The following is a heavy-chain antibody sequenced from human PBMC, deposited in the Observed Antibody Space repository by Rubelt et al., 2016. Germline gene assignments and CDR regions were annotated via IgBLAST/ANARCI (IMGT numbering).Heavy chain of an antibody. CDR3: ARLPQNTYYFDY. V-gene: IGHV5-51*03. Sequence: EVQLVQSGAEVKKPGESLKISCQGSGYNFAKSWIGWVRQMSGKGLEWMGIIYPGDSDTRYNPSFRGQVTSSADKSISTAYLQGSSLKASDTAMYYCARLPQNTYYFDYWGQGALVMVSS. CDR1: GYNFAKSW. CDR2: IYPGDSDT. J-gene: IGHJ4*02.